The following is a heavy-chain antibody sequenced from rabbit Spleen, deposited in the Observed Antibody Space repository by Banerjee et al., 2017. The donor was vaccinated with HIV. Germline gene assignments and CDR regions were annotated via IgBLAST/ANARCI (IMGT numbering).Heavy chain of an antibody. J-gene: IGHJ4*01. D-gene: IGHD8-1*01. CDR3: ARAQTGVSDSKFNL. CDR2: IYAGSGST. CDR1: GFSFSDRYC. Sequence: QEQLEESGGGLVKPEGSLTLTCTASGFSFSDRYCMCWVRQAPGKGLEWIGCIYAGSGSTDYESWVNDRFTISNETAQTTVNLKMTSLTAADTASYFCARAQTGVSDSKFNLWGPGTLVTVS. V-gene: IGHV1S45*01.